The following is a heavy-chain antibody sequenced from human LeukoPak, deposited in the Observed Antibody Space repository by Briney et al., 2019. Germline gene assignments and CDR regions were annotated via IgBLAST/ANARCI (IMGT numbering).Heavy chain of an antibody. CDR2: IYPGDSDA. Sequence: GESLKISCKASGYSFTTYWIGWVRQMPGKGLEWMGIIYPGDSDARYNPSFQSHVIISVDTSITTAHLQWSSLKASDTAIYYCAISLGLSDTYWDFWGQGTLVTVTS. D-gene: IGHD2-8*02. J-gene: IGHJ4*02. V-gene: IGHV5-51*01. CDR3: AISLGLSDTYWDF. CDR1: GYSFTTYW.